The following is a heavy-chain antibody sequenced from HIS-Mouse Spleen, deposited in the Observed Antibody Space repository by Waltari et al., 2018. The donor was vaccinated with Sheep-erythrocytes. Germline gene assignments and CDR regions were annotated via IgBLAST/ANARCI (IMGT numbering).Heavy chain of an antibody. V-gene: IGHV3-21*01. J-gene: IGHJ4*02. CDR3: ARDPPNYYGSGSYSFDY. CDR2: ISSSSSYI. D-gene: IGHD3-10*01. CDR1: GCTCSSYS. Sequence: EVQLVESGGGLVEPGGSLRLSCADSGCTCSSYSMNLVRQARGKGLEWVSSISSSSSYIYYADSVKGRFTISRDNAKNSLYLQMNSLRAEDTAVYYCARDPPNYYGSGSYSFDYWGQGTLVTVSS.